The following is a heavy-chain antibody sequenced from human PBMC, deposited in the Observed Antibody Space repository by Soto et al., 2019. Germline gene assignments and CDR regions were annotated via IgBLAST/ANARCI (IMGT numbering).Heavy chain of an antibody. CDR3: ARTKLDSSGYSFDY. J-gene: IGHJ4*02. D-gene: IGHD3-22*01. V-gene: IGHV1-18*01. Sequence: GASVKVSCKASGYTFSSYGISWVRQAPGQGLEWMGWISAHNGSTDYAQKVHGRVTMTTDTSTSTVYMELRSLRSDDTAVYYCARTKLDSSGYSFDYWGQGTLVTVSS. CDR2: ISAHNGST. CDR1: GYTFSSYG.